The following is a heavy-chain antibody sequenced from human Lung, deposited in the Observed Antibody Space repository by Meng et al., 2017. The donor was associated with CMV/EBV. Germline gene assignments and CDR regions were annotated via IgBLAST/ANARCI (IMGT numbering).Heavy chain of an antibody. D-gene: IGHD2-21*02. CDR3: ARVGAYCGGDCYHPR. CDR1: GGSLSRSNW. J-gene: IGHJ4*02. V-gene: IGHV4-4*02. Sequence: QTLSRGLGTPSGALSLPRAGAGGSLSRSNWWSWVRQPPGKGLEWIGEIYHSGSTNYNPSLKSRVTISVDESKNQFSLRLSSVTAADTAVYYCARVGAYCGGDCYHPRWGQGTLVTVSS. CDR2: IYHSGST.